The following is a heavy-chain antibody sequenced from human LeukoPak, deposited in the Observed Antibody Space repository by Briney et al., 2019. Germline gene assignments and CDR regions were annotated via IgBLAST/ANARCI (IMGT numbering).Heavy chain of an antibody. CDR3: ARGNADPYYYYYYMDV. D-gene: IGHD4-11*01. CDR2: IIPIFGTA. CDR1: GYTFTSYG. J-gene: IGHJ6*03. V-gene: IGHV1-69*06. Sequence: GASVKVSCKASGYTFTSYGISWVRQAPGQGLEWMGGIIPIFGTANYAQKFQGRVTITADKSTSTAYMELSSLRSEDTAVYYCARGNADPYYYYYYMDVWGKGTTVTVSS.